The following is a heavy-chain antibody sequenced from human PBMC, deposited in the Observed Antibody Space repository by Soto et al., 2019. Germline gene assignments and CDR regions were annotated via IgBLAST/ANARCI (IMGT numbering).Heavy chain of an antibody. D-gene: IGHD6-19*01. CDR1: GYTLTELS. Sequence: ASVKVSCKVSGYTLTELSMHWVRQAPGKGLEWMGGFDPEDGETIYAQKFQGRVTMTEDTSTDTAYMELSSLRSEDTAVYYCATAVAVPRYFDYWGQGTLVTVSS. CDR2: FDPEDGET. J-gene: IGHJ4*02. V-gene: IGHV1-24*01. CDR3: ATAVAVPRYFDY.